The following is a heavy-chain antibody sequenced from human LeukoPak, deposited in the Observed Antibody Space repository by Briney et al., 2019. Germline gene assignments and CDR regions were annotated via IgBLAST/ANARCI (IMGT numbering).Heavy chain of an antibody. Sequence: GASVKVSCKASGYTLTELSMHWVRQAPGKGLEWMGGFDPEDGETIYAQKFQGRVTMTEDTSTDTAYMELSSLRSEDTAVYYCATDYGSGPGGGDAFDIWGQGTMVTVSS. CDR1: GYTLTELS. V-gene: IGHV1-24*01. J-gene: IGHJ3*02. CDR3: ATDYGSGPGGGDAFDI. CDR2: FDPEDGET. D-gene: IGHD3-10*01.